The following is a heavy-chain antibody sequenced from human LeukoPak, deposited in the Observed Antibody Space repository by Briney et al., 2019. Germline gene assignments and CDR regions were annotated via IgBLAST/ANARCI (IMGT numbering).Heavy chain of an antibody. CDR1: GGSISSYY. D-gene: IGHD1-20*01. Sequence: KSSETLSLTCTVSGGSISSYYWSWIRQPPGKGLEWIGYIYYSGSTNYNPSLKSRVTISVDTSKNQFSLKLSSVTAADTAVYYCARDRSSITVRTGVDPWGQGTLVTVSS. V-gene: IGHV4-59*01. CDR2: IYYSGST. J-gene: IGHJ5*02. CDR3: ARDRSSITVRTGVDP.